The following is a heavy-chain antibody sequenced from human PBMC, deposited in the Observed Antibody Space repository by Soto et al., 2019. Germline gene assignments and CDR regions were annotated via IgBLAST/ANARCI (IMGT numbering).Heavy chain of an antibody. CDR3: ARGGFYSSAFDY. Sequence: SETLSLTCTVSGGSISSSSYYWGWIRQPPGKELEWIGSIYYSGSTYYNPSLKSRVTISVDTSKNQFSLKLSSVTAADTAVYFWARGGFYSSAFDYWGQGTLVTVSS. CDR2: IYYSGST. CDR1: GGSISSSSYY. J-gene: IGHJ4*02. D-gene: IGHD6-25*01. V-gene: IGHV4-39*01.